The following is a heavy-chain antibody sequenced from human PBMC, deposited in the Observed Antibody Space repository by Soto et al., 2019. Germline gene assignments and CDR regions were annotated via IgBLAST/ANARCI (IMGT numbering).Heavy chain of an antibody. D-gene: IGHD3-10*01. CDR3: ARTRGWVRDNWFDP. CDR1: PPPPPPPP. V-gene: IGHV1-18*04. J-gene: IGHJ5*02. CDR2: ISAYNGNT. Sequence: QVQLVQSGAEVKKPGPPPPPPPPPPPPPPPPPPPPPPPPPPPPPPPWMGWISAYNGNTNYAQKLQGRVTMTTDTSTSTAYMELRSLRSDDTAVYYCARTRGWVRDNWFDPWGQGTLVTVSS.